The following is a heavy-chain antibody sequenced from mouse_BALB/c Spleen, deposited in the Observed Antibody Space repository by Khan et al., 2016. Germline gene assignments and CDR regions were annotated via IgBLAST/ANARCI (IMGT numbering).Heavy chain of an antibody. D-gene: IGHD6-1*01. CDR3: SRIYSAVAY. CDR2: IDPANGNT. V-gene: IGHV14-3*02. Sequence: EVQLQESGADLVKPGASVKLSCTASGFNIKDTDIHWVKQRPEQALEWIGRIDPANGNTEYDPKFQGKANITADISSNTAYLQLSSLTSEDSAVYYCSRIYSAVAYWCLATLVTVSA. J-gene: IGHJ3*01. CDR1: GFNIKDTD.